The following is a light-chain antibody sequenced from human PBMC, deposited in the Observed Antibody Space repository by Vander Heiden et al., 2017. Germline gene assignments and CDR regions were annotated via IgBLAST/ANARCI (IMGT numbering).Light chain of an antibody. Sequence: DIQMTQSPSSLSASVRGRVTITCRAGQSIGTYLNWYQQKSGEAPKLLIYDASTLQSGVPSRFSGSGSGTDFTLTISSLQSEDFATYFRQQTDGLTYPVGPRTK. V-gene: IGKV1-39*01. CDR2: DAS. CDR3: QQTDGLTYP. J-gene: IGKJ2*01. CDR1: QSIGTY.